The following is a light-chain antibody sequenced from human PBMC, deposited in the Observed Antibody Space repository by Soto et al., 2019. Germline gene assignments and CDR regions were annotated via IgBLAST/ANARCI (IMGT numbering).Light chain of an antibody. CDR2: GAS. J-gene: IGKJ5*01. Sequence: ELVLTQSPVTLCLSPGELATLSFRASQSISSSYLAWYQQKPGQAPRLLIYGASSRATGIPDRFSGSGSGTDFTLTISRLEAEDFAVYYCQQYGTSPITFGQGTRLEIK. CDR1: QSISSSY. V-gene: IGKV3-20*01. CDR3: QQYGTSPIT.